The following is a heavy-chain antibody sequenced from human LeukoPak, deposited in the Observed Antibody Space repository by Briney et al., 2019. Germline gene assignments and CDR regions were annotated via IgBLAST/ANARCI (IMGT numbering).Heavy chain of an antibody. CDR2: INHSGST. CDR1: GGSFSGYY. D-gene: IGHD3-3*01. Sequence: SETLSLTRAVYGGSFSGYYWSWIRQPPGKGLEWIGEINHSGSTNYNPSLKSRVTISVDTSKNQFSLKPTSATAADTAVYYCARGSLVYDFWSGYYAMNAFDIWGQGTMVTVSS. V-gene: IGHV4-34*01. CDR3: ARGSLVYDFWSGYYAMNAFDI. J-gene: IGHJ3*02.